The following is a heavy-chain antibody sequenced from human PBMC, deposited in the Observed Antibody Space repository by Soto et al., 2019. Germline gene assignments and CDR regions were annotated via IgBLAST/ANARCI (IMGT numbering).Heavy chain of an antibody. J-gene: IGHJ3*02. CDR2: INHSGST. CDR1: GGSFSGYY. Sequence: PSETLSLTCAVYGGSFSGYYWSWIRQPPGKGLEWIGEINHSGSTNYNPSLKSRVTISVDTSKNQFSLKLSSVTAADTAVYYCARVWGGAFDIWGQETMVT. CDR3: ARVWGGAFDI. D-gene: IGHD3-10*01. V-gene: IGHV4-34*01.